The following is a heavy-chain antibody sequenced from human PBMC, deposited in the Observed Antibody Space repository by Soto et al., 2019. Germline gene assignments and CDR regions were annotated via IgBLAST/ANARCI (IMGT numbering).Heavy chain of an antibody. Sequence: QVQLVESGGGVVQPGRSLRLSCAASGFSFSSYGMHWVRQAPGKGLEWVAVIWYDGSNKYYADSVKGRFTISRDNSKNTLYLQMNSLRAEDTAVYYCARFEFADWGQGTLVTVSS. V-gene: IGHV3-33*01. CDR1: GFSFSSYG. CDR2: IWYDGSNK. J-gene: IGHJ4*02. CDR3: ARFEFAD.